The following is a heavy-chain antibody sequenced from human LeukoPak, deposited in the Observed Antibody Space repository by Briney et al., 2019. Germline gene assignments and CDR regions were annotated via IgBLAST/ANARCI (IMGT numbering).Heavy chain of an antibody. V-gene: IGHV3-21*01. J-gene: IGHJ4*02. CDR1: GFTFSSYA. CDR3: ARDGGFIATAYYFDY. CDR2: ISSSSSYI. Sequence: GGSLRLSCAASGFTFSSYAMSWVRQAPGKGLEWVSSISSSSSYIYYADSVKGRFTISRDNSKNTLYLQMNSLRAEDTAVYYCARDGGFIATAYYFDYWGQGTLVTVSS. D-gene: IGHD3-10*01.